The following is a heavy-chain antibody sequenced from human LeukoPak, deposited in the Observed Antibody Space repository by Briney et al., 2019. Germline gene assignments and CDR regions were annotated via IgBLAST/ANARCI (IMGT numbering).Heavy chain of an antibody. Sequence: PGGSLRLSCAASGFTFSDAWMSWVRQAPGKGLEWVANIKQDGSEKYYVDSVKGRLTISRDNAKNSLYLQMNSLRAEDTAVYYCARDYAARFDYWGQGTLVTVSS. J-gene: IGHJ4*02. CDR3: ARDYAARFDY. D-gene: IGHD3-16*01. CDR1: GFTFSDAW. CDR2: IKQDGSEK. V-gene: IGHV3-7*01.